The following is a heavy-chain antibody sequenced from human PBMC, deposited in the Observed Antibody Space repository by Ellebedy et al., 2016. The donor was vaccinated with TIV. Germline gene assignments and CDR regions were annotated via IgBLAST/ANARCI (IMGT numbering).Heavy chain of an antibody. CDR1: GGSVSSGSYY. J-gene: IGHJ6*02. CDR3: ARNYASGFSSYGMDV. Sequence: SETLSLXCTVSGGSVSSGSYYWSWIRQPPGKGLEWIGYIYYSGSTDYNPALESRVTISLGTSKNQFSLKLTSVTAADTAVFYCARNYASGFSSYGMDVWGQGTTVTVSS. D-gene: IGHD3-10*01. CDR2: IYYSGST. V-gene: IGHV4-61*01.